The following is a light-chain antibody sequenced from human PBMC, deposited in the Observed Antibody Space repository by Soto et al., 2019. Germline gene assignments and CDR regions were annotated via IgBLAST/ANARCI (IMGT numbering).Light chain of an antibody. V-gene: IGKV3-20*01. CDR3: QLDDTSPPGYT. CDR1: QSVSSTY. Sequence: EIVLTQSPGTLSLSPGERATLSCRASQSVSSTYLAWYQQKPGQAPRLLIYGASTRATGIEDRFSGSGSGTDFLRSISRLGPEDFAVHNCQLDDTSPPGYTLAQGTKLEI. CDR2: GAS. J-gene: IGKJ2*01.